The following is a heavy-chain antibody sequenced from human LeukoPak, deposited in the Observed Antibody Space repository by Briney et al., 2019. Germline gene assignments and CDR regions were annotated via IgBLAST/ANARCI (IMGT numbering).Heavy chain of an antibody. D-gene: IGHD3-10*01. J-gene: IGHJ4*02. Sequence: AASVKVSCKASGYTFTGYYIHWVRQAPGQGLEWMGWINPISGATTYVQKFQGRVTMTRDTSIRTAYMELTSLRSDDTAVYYCARGTWFGELLSNDCWGQGTLVAVSS. CDR2: INPISGAT. V-gene: IGHV1-2*02. CDR1: GYTFTGYY. CDR3: ARGTWFGELLSNDC.